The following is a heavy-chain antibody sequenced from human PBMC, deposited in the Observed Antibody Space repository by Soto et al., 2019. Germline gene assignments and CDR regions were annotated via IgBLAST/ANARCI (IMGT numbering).Heavy chain of an antibody. J-gene: IGHJ4*02. D-gene: IGHD6-13*01. CDR3: ARSPGQQQLVDY. V-gene: IGHV3-21*01. Sequence: GGSLRLSCAASGFTFSSYSMNWVRQAPGKGLEWVSSISSNSSYIYYADSVKGRFTISRNNAKNSLYLQMNSLSAEDKAVYYCARSPGQQQLVDYWGQGTLVTVSS. CDR2: ISSNSSYI. CDR1: GFTFSSYS.